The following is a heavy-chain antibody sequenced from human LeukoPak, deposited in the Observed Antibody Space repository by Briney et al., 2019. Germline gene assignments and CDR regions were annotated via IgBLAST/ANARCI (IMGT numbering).Heavy chain of an antibody. CDR3: ARRVPNYYDSSGYDY. D-gene: IGHD3-22*01. CDR2: IYHSGST. V-gene: IGHV4-4*02. J-gene: IGHJ4*02. CDR1: GGSISSSNW. Sequence: SETLSLTCAVSGGSISSSNWWSWVRQPPGKGLEWIGEIYHSGSTNYNPSLKSRVTISVDKSKNQFSLKLSSVTAADTAVYYCARRVPNYYDSSGYDYWGQGTLVTVSS.